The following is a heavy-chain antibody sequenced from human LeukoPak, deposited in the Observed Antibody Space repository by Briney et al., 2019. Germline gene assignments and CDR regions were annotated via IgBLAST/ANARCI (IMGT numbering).Heavy chain of an antibody. CDR3: ARDCGGDCYPRYYYGMDV. V-gene: IGHV4-31*03. J-gene: IGHJ6*02. CDR2: IYYSGGT. D-gene: IGHD2-21*02. Sequence: SQTLSLTCTVSGGSFSSGGYNWSWNRQHPGKDLEWIVCIYYSGGTYYNPSLRSRVTMAVDTSKNQFSLDLSSVTAADTAVYYCARDCGGDCYPRYYYGMDVWGQGTTVTVSS. CDR1: GGSFSSGGYN.